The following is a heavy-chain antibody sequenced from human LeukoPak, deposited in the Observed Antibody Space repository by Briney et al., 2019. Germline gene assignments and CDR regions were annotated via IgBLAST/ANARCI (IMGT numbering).Heavy chain of an antibody. CDR1: GYTFTGHY. CDR2: INPNSGGT. CDR3: ARVEYCTKGVCINFDL. Sequence: ASVKVSCKASGYTFTGHYIHWLRQAPGQGLEWMGWINPNSGGTKYAQKFQGRVTVTRDTSTSTAYMELSGLRADDTAAYYCARVEYCTKGVCINFDLWGQGTLVPVSS. J-gene: IGHJ4*02. V-gene: IGHV1-2*02. D-gene: IGHD2-8*01.